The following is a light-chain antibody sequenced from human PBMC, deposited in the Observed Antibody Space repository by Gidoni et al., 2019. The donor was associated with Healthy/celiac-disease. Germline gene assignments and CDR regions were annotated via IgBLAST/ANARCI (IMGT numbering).Light chain of an antibody. CDR1: NIGSKS. CDR3: QVWDSSSGGV. Sequence: SYVLTPPPSGSVAPGQTARITCGGHNIGSKSVHWYHQKPGQAPVLVVYGDSDRPSGFPERFSGSNSGNTATLTISRVEAGDEADYYCQVWDSSSGGVFGGGTKLTVL. J-gene: IGLJ2*01. V-gene: IGLV3-21*02. CDR2: GDS.